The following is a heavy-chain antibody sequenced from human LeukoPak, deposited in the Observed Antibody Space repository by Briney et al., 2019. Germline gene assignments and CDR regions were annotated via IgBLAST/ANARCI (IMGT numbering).Heavy chain of an antibody. CDR2: ISAYNGNT. Sequence: GASVKVSCKASGYTFTSYGISWVRQAPGQGLEWMGWISAYNGNTNYAQKLQGRVTMTTDTSTSTAYMELRSLRSDDTAVYYCARGPRGYYYDSSVRSDYWGQGTLVTVSS. CDR1: GYTFTSYG. D-gene: IGHD3-22*01. J-gene: IGHJ4*02. V-gene: IGHV1-18*01. CDR3: ARGPRGYYYDSSVRSDY.